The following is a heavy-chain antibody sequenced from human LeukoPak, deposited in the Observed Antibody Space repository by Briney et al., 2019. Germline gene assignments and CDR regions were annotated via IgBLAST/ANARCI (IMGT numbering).Heavy chain of an antibody. D-gene: IGHD1-26*01. CDR1: GYSISSGYY. CDR3: ARDWQGGEGAI. V-gene: IGHV4-38-2*02. J-gene: IGHJ4*02. CDR2: IYHSGST. Sequence: PSGTLSLTCAVSGYSISSGYYWGWIRQPPGKGLEWIGSIYHSGSTHYNPSLKSRVTISVDTSKNQFSLKVISVTAADTAVYYCARDWQGGEGAIWDQGTLFTVSS.